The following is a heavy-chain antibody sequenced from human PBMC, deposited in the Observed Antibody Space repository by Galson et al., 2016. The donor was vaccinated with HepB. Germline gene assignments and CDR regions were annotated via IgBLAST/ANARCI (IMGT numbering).Heavy chain of an antibody. J-gene: IGHJ3*02. V-gene: IGHV3-11*01. CDR2: IGNGGSPT. CDR3: ARGLPGYYGSGNYAFDI. CDR1: GFTFSDHY. Sequence: SLRLSCAASGFTFSDHYMNWIRQAPGKGLEWLSYIGNGGSPTYYADSVEGRFTVSRDNAKNSLYLQMDSLSADDTAVYFCARGLPGYYGSGNYAFDIWGQGTVVTVSS. D-gene: IGHD3-10*01.